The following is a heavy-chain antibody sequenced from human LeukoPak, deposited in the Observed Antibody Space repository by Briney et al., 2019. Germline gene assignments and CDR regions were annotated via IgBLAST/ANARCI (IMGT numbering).Heavy chain of an antibody. Sequence: ASVKVSCKASGYTFTSCDINWVRQATGQGLEWMGWMNPNSGNTGYAQKFQGRVTMTRNTSISTAYMELSSLRSEDTAVYYCARWGCSSTSCRYYYYMDVWGKGTTVTVSS. CDR3: ARWGCSSTSCRYYYYMDV. CDR1: GYTFTSCD. V-gene: IGHV1-8*01. D-gene: IGHD2-2*01. J-gene: IGHJ6*03. CDR2: MNPNSGNT.